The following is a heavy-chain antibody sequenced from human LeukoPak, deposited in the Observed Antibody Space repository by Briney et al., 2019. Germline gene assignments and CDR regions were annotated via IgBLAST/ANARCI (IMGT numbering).Heavy chain of an antibody. CDR1: GGSISSYY. Sequence: SETLSLTCTVSGGSISSYYWSWIRQPPGKGLEWIGYIYYSGSTNYNPSLKSRVTISVDTSKNQFSLKLSSVAAADTAVYYCAREKYDSSGYYFYDWGQGTLVTVSS. D-gene: IGHD3-22*01. CDR3: AREKYDSSGYYFYD. V-gene: IGHV4-59*01. CDR2: IYYSGST. J-gene: IGHJ4*02.